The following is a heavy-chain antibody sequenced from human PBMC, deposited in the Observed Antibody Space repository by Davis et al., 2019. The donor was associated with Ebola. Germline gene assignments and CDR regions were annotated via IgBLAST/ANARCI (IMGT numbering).Heavy chain of an antibody. CDR3: ARAGYSYGRDAFDI. V-gene: IGHV1-18*04. CDR2: ISTYKANT. J-gene: IGHJ3*02. CDR1: GYTFTSYG. Sequence: ASVKVSCKASGYTFTSYGISWVRQAPGQGLEWMGWISTYKANTNYAQKLQARVTLTTDTSTSTAYMELRSLRSDDTAVYYCARAGYSYGRDAFDIWGQGTMVTVSS. D-gene: IGHD5-18*01.